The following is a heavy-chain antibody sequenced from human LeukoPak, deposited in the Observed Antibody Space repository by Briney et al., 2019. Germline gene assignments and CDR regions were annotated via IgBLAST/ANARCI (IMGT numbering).Heavy chain of an antibody. Sequence: ASVKVSCKASGYTFTSYGISWVRQAPGQGPEWMGWISSYSGNTNYAQKFQGRVIVTTDTSTRTAYMELRSLRSDDTAVYYCARDGVRWELSSAFDIWGQGTMVTVSS. V-gene: IGHV1-18*01. CDR2: ISSYSGNT. CDR1: GYTFTSYG. CDR3: ARDGVRWELSSAFDI. J-gene: IGHJ3*02. D-gene: IGHD4-23*01.